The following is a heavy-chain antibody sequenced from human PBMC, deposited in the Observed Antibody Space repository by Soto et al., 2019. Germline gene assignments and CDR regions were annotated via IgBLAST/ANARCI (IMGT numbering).Heavy chain of an antibody. CDR3: ARLWGNGGYSPPFYLDS. J-gene: IGHJ4*02. V-gene: IGHV3-73*02. Sequence: EVQLVESGGGLVQPGESVILSCAASGFSFSGFAIHWVRQASGKGLEWLGRVKTRANNYATAYLAAGKGRFTISRDDSKDMSYLQMNSRKSADTAVYYWARLWGNGGYSPPFYLDSWGRGALVTVS. CDR2: VKTRANNYAT. CDR1: GFSFSGFA. D-gene: IGHD3-16*01.